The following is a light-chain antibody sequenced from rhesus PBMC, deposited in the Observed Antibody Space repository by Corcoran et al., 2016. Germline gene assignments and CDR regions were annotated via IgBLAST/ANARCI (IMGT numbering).Light chain of an antibody. CDR2: RAS. V-gene: IGKV1-69*01. CDR3: KQHDNSPYS. CDR1: QGISNW. J-gene: IGKJ2*01. Sequence: DIQMTQSPSSLSAYVGDRVTITCRASQGISNWLAWYQQKPGKAPKLLIYRASNLATGVPSRFRGSGFGTDFTLNISSLQPEDIATYYCKQHDNSPYSFGQGTKVEIK.